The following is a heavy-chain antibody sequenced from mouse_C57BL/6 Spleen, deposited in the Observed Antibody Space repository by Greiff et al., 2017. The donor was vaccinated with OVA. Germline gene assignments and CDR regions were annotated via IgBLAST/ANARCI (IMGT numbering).Heavy chain of an antibody. CDR1: GYTFTSYW. CDR2: IYPGSGST. J-gene: IGHJ4*01. Sequence: QVQLQQPGAELVKPGASVKMSCKASGYTFTSYWITWVKQRPGQGLEWIGDIYPGSGSTNYNEKFKSKATLTVDKSSSTAYMQLSSLTAEDSAVYYCAREGIGYYAMDYWGQGTSVTVSS. CDR3: AREGIGYYAMDY. V-gene: IGHV1-55*01.